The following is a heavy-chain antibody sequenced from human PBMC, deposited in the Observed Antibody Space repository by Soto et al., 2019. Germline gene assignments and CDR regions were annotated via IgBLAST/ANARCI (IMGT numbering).Heavy chain of an antibody. CDR1: GFTFSNHI. Sequence: VQLVESGGGVVQPGRSLRLSCAASGFTFSNHIMHWVRQAPGKGLEWVAMIFPNGRDKEYADSVKGRFTVSRDNANTRLDLRMDSLRPEDTAIYYCARDDEHGSNCALAYGGQGALVTVSS. V-gene: IGHV3-30*04. CDR2: IFPNGRDK. CDR3: ARDDEHGSNCALAY. J-gene: IGHJ4*02. D-gene: IGHD1-26*01.